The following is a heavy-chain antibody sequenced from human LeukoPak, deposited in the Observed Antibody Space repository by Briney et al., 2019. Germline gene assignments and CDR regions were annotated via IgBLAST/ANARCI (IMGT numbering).Heavy chain of an antibody. Sequence: GGSLRLSCEGSGFTFSSHGMAWVRQNPGKALDWVSGINGRGDDKYYAVSVKGRFTVSRDNSRNTLYLHMSVLRAEDTAVYYCVKMSGPELRHYFESWGPGIVVSASS. V-gene: IGHV3-23*01. CDR2: INGRGDDK. J-gene: IGHJ4*02. CDR3: VKMSGPELRHYFES. CDR1: GFTFSSHG. D-gene: IGHD1-7*01.